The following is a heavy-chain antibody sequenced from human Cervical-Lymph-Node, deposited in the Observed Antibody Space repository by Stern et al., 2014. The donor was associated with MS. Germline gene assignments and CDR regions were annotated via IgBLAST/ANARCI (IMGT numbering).Heavy chain of an antibody. D-gene: IGHD2-2*01. J-gene: IGHJ6*02. Sequence: VPLAESGGGVVQPGRSLRLSCAASGFTFSSYGMPWVRQAPGKGLEWGAVLWYDGSNKYYADSVKVRVTISRDNSNNTLYLQMTCLRAEDTAVYYCARVNGDIVVVPAAIDYYYGMDVWGQGTTVTVSS. V-gene: IGHV3-33*01. CDR1: GFTFSSYG. CDR3: ARVNGDIVVVPAAIDYYYGMDV. CDR2: LWYDGSNK.